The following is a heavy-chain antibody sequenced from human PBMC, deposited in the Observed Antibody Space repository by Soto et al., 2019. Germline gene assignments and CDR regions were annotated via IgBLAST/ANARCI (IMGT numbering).Heavy chain of an antibody. J-gene: IGHJ5*02. Sequence: LRLSCAASGFIFENFGMSWVRQAPVKEMEWISSISGSGFKKYYADSVKGRFTISRDNSKSTVYLELNNLSAEDTAVYHCAKNQGVELVPLATVDWFDPWGQGSVVTVSS. CDR1: GFIFENFG. D-gene: IGHD1-26*01. CDR3: AKNQGVELVPLATVDWFDP. CDR2: ISGSGFKK. V-gene: IGHV3-23*01.